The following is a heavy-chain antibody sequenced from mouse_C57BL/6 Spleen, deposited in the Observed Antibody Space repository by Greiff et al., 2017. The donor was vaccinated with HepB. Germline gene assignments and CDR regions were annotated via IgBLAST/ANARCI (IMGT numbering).Heavy chain of an antibody. J-gene: IGHJ4*01. CDR1: GYTFTSYW. D-gene: IGHD1-1*01. Sequence: QVQLQQPGAELVRPGSSVKLSCKASGYTFTSYWMHWVKQRPIQGLEWIGNIDPSDSETHYNQKFKDKATLTVDKSSSTAYMQLSSLTSEDSAVYYCARIHYGSSYDYYAMDYWGQGTSVTVSS. CDR2: IDPSDSET. V-gene: IGHV1-52*01. CDR3: ARIHYGSSYDYYAMDY.